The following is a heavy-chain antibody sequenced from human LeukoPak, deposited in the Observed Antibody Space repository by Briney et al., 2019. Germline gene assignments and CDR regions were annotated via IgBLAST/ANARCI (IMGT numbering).Heavy chain of an antibody. V-gene: IGHV3-74*01. J-gene: IGHJ4*02. D-gene: IGHD1/OR15-1a*01. CDR1: GFTFSVAW. Sequence: GGSLILSCAASGFTFSVAWMHWFRHVPGKGLMWVSRITTDETTTYADSVRGRFSISRDNAKNTVYLQMNSLRVEDTAVYYCAKDWFATTDYWGQGILVTVSS. CDR3: AKDWFATTDY. CDR2: ITTDETT.